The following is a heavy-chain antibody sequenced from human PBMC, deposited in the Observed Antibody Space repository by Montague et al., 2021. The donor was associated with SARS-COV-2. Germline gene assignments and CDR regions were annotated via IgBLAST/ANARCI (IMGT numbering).Heavy chain of an antibody. Sequence: SETLSLTCTVSGGSISSYYWSWIRQPPGKGLEWIGYIYYSGSTNYNPSLKSRVTISVDTSKNQFSLKLSSVTAADTAVYYCAREGMVRGSYYYYGMDVWGKETTVTVYS. J-gene: IGHJ6*04. CDR3: AREGMVRGSYYYYGMDV. CDR1: GGSISSYY. CDR2: IYYSGST. V-gene: IGHV4-59*01. D-gene: IGHD3-10*01.